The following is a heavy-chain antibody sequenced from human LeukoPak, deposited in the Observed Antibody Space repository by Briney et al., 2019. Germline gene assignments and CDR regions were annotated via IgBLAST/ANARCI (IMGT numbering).Heavy chain of an antibody. CDR1: GGSFNNYY. CDR2: INRSGST. V-gene: IGHV4-34*01. J-gene: IGHJ4*02. Sequence: SETLSLSCAVYGGSFNNYYWSWIRQPPGKGLEWIGEINRSGSTNYNPSLKSRVTISVDTSKNQFSLKLTSVTAADTAVYYCAKVYSYGPYDGFWGQGTLVTVSS. CDR3: AKVYSYGPYDGF. D-gene: IGHD5-18*01.